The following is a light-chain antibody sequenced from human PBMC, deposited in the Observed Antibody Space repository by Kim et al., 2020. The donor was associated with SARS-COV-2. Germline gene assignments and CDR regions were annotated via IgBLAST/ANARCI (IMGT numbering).Light chain of an antibody. V-gene: IGLV1-44*01. Sequence: EKRITISCSGSTSNVGSNTENWYQQLPGTAPKLLICSNRQRPSGVPERFSGSKSGTSASLAISGLQSEDEADYYCAAWDDSLKVVFGGGTQLTVL. CDR1: TSNVGSNT. J-gene: IGLJ2*01. CDR2: SNR. CDR3: AAWDDSLKVV.